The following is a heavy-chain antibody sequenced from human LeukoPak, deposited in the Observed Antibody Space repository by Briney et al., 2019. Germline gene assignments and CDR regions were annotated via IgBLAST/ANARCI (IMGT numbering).Heavy chain of an antibody. CDR1: GGSISSGGYY. V-gene: IGHV4-31*03. J-gene: IGHJ2*01. Sequence: SETLSLTCTVSGGSISSGGYYWSWLRPHPGKGLEWLGYIYYSGSTYYTPSLKNRVTISVATSKNQFSLRLSSVTAVDTAVYYCARGGGSYSWYFDLWGRGTLVTVSS. CDR3: ARGGGSYSWYFDL. CDR2: IYYSGST. D-gene: IGHD2-15*01.